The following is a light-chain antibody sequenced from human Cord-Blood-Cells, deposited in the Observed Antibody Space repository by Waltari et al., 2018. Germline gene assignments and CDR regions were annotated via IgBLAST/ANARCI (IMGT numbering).Light chain of an antibody. Sequence: EIVLTQSPATLSLSPGERATLSCRASQSVSSYLAWYQQKPGQAPRILIYDASNRATGIPARFSGSGSGTDFTLTISSLEPEDFAVYYCQQRSNWPLFTFGPGTKVDIK. J-gene: IGKJ3*01. CDR1: QSVSSY. V-gene: IGKV3-11*01. CDR3: QQRSNWPLFT. CDR2: DAS.